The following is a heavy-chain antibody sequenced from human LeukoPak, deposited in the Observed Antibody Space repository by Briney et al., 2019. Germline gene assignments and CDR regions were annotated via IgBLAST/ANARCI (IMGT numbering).Heavy chain of an antibody. CDR1: GYSFTSYW. CDR2: IYPGDSDT. Sequence: GESLKISCKGSGYSFTSYWIGWVRQMPGKGLEWMGIIYPGDSDTRYSPSFQGQVTISADKSISTAYLQWSSLKASDTAMYYCARHIRQGYSSGWFGYWGQGTLVTVSS. J-gene: IGHJ5*01. CDR3: ARHIRQGYSSGWFGY. D-gene: IGHD6-19*01. V-gene: IGHV5-51*01.